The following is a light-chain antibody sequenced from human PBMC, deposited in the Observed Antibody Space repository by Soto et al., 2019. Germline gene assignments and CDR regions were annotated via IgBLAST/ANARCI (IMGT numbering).Light chain of an antibody. CDR1: QSISSY. CDR3: QQYNRFSTWT. Sequence: DIQMTQSPSSLSASVGDRVTITCRASQSISSYLNWYQQKPGKAPKLLIYAASSLQSGVPSRFSGRGSGTEFTLTISSLQADDYATYYCQQYNRFSTWTFGQGTKVDIK. J-gene: IGKJ1*01. CDR2: AAS. V-gene: IGKV1-39*01.